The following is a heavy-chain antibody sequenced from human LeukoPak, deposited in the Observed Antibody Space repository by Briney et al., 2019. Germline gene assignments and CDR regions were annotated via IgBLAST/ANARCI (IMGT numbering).Heavy chain of an antibody. CDR3: ATSQGSWPDYFDY. V-gene: IGHV3-48*04. CDR2: ISTSGNSI. J-gene: IGHJ4*02. D-gene: IGHD6-13*01. CDR1: GFTFSSYG. Sequence: PGGSLRLSCAASGFTFSSYGMHWVRQAPGKGLEWVSYISTSGNSIYYADSVKGRFTISRDNAKNSLFLQMNSLRAEDTAVYYCATSQGSWPDYFDYWGQGTLVTVSS.